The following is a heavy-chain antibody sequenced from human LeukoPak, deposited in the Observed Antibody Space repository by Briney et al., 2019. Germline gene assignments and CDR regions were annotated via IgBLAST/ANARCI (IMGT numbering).Heavy chain of an antibody. CDR1: GFTFSNYW. Sequence: GGSLRLSCAASGFTFSNYWMHWVRQAPGKGLVWVSRINSDGSSTSYADSVKGRFTISRDNAKNTLYLQLNSLRAEDTAVYYCARARSSYGYGDAFDIWGQGTMVTVSS. CDR3: ARARSSYGYGDAFDI. CDR2: INSDGSST. J-gene: IGHJ3*02. V-gene: IGHV3-74*01. D-gene: IGHD5-18*01.